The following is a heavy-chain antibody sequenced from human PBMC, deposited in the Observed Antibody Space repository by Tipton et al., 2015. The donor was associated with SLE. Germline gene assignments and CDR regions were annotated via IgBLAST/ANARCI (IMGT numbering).Heavy chain of an antibody. D-gene: IGHD6-6*01. J-gene: IGHJ6*03. CDR2: ISYTGKT. Sequence: TLSLTCTVSGGSISSYYWSWIRQPPGKGLEWIGYISYTGKTNYNSSLKSRVTISVDTSKNQFSLKLSSVTAADTAVYYCARGNPRIAARPLYYYYYMDVWGKGTTVTVSS. CDR3: ARGNPRIAARPLYYYYYMDV. V-gene: IGHV4-59*01. CDR1: GGSISSYY.